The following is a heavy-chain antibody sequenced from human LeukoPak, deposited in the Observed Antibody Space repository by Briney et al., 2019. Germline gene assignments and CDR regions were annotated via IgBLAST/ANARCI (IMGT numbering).Heavy chain of an antibody. J-gene: IGHJ4*02. CDR1: GYTFTGQF. V-gene: IGHV1-2*02. CDR2: IDPPSGVP. Sequence: GASVKVSCKASGYTFTGQFIHWLRQAPGEGLEWMGWIDPPSGVPHYAQKFQDTVTLTRDTSTGTAYMELYRLQSDDTAVYYCARSGFSTGFYLDFWGQGTLISVSS. CDR3: ARSGFSTGFYLDF. D-gene: IGHD6-19*01.